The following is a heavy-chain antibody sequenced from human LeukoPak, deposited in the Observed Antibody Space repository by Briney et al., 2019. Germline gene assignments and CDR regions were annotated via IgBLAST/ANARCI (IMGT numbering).Heavy chain of an antibody. J-gene: IGHJ4*02. D-gene: IGHD4-23*01. CDR2: INPNSGGT. CDR3: ARDQTETTVVTLVVTY. Sequence: GASVKVSCKASGYTFTGYYMHWVRQAPGQGLEWMGWINPNSGGTNYAQKFQGRVTMTRDTSISTAYMELSRLRSDDTAVYYCARDQTETTVVTLVVTYWGQGTLVTVSS. CDR1: GYTFTGYY. V-gene: IGHV1-2*02.